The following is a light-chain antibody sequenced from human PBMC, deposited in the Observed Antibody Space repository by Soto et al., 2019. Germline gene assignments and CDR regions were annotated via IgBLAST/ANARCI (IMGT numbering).Light chain of an antibody. CDR2: GAS. Sequence: DIVLTQSPATLPLSPGERATLSCRASQSVSNNLAWYQKKPGQPPRLLIYGASTEATNIPTRFSATGSGTDFTLTISSLRSEEFAVYYCQQYNSWPWTFGQGTKVEIK. J-gene: IGKJ1*01. V-gene: IGKV3-15*01. CDR1: QSVSNN. CDR3: QQYNSWPWT.